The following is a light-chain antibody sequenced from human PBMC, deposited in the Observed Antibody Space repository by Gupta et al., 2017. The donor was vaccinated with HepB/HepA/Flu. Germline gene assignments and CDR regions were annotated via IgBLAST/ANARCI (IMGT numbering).Light chain of an antibody. CDR2: EVS. Sequence: QSALTQPPSASGSPGQSVTISCTGTSSDVGCYNYFSWYQQHPGKAPKLMIYEVSKRPSGVPDRFSGSKSGNTASLTVSGLQAEDEADYYCSSYASSNKPSVVFGGGTKLTVL. V-gene: IGLV2-8*01. J-gene: IGLJ2*01. CDR1: SSDVGCYNY. CDR3: SSYASSNKPSVV.